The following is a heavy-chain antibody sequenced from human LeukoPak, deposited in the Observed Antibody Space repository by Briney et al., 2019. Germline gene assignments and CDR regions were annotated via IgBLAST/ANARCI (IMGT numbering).Heavy chain of an antibody. J-gene: IGHJ4*02. CDR2: IYPGDSDT. V-gene: IGHV5-51*01. Sequence: ETLSLTCTVSGYSISSGHYWGWIRQPPGKGLEWMGIIYPGDSDTRYSPSFQGQVTISADKSISTAYLQWSSLKASDTAMYYCARLPHYDFWSGLFDYWGQGTLVTVSS. CDR1: GYSISSGHYW. D-gene: IGHD3-3*01. CDR3: ARLPHYDFWSGLFDY.